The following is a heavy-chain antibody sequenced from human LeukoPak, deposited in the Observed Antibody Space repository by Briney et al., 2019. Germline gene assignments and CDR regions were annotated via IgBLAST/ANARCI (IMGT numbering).Heavy chain of an antibody. CDR2: INPSGGST. D-gene: IGHD3-3*01. J-gene: IGHJ5*02. CDR1: GYTFTSYY. Sequence: AAVKVSCKASGYTFTSYYMHWVRQAPGQGLEWMGIINPSGGSTSYAQKFQGRVTMTRDMSTSTVYIELSSLRSEDTAVYYCAGAYYDFWSGYSIRCNWFDPWGQGTLVTVSS. CDR3: AGAYYDFWSGYSIRCNWFDP. V-gene: IGHV1-46*01.